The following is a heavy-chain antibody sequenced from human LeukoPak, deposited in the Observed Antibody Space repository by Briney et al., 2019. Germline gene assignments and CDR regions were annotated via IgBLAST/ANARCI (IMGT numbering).Heavy chain of an antibody. Sequence: SETLSLTCTVSGGSISSSSYYWGWIRQPPGKGLEWIGSIFYSGSTYYNPSLKSRVTISVDTSKNQFSLKLSSVPAADTAVYYCATVDTDKYYFDYWGQGTQVTVSS. CDR3: ATVDTDKYYFDY. D-gene: IGHD5-18*01. CDR1: GGSISSSSYY. V-gene: IGHV4-39*07. CDR2: IFYSGST. J-gene: IGHJ4*02.